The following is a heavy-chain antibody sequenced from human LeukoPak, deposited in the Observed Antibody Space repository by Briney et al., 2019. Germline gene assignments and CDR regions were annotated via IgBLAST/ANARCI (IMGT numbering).Heavy chain of an antibody. CDR3: ARIRCGHSGSVCYNH. J-gene: IGHJ4*02. V-gene: IGHV4-34*01. CDR2: ISHAEGT. CDR1: GVSINDYY. D-gene: IGHD2-21*01. Sequence: PSETLSLTCGVFGVSINDYYWSWIRQSPGKGLEWIGEISHAEGTRYNPSLESRVTMSVGTSENQLSLKLIFVTAADTAVYYCARIRCGHSGSVCYNHWGLGTLVTVSS.